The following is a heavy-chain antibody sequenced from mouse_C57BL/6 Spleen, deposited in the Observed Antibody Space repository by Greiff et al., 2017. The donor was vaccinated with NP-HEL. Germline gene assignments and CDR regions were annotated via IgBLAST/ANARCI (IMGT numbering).Heavy chain of an antibody. CDR2: IHPNSGST. J-gene: IGHJ3*01. V-gene: IGHV1-64*01. Sequence: QVQLQQPGAELVKPGASVKLSCKASGYTFTSYWMHWVKQRPGQGLEWIGMIHPNSGSTNYNEKFTSKATLTVDKSSSTAYLQLSSLTSENSAVYCGTRNYDYDDWFAYWGQGTLVTVSA. CDR3: TRNYDYDDWFAY. CDR1: GYTFTSYW. D-gene: IGHD2-4*01.